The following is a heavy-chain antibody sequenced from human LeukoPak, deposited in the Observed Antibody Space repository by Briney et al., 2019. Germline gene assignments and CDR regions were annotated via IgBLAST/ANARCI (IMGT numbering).Heavy chain of an antibody. Sequence: PGGSLRLSCAASGFTFSSAWMSWVRQAPGKGLEWVAVISYDGSNKYYADSVKGRFTISRDNSKNTLYLQMNSLRAEDTAVYYCAKGQWVISDAFDIWGQGTMVTVSS. CDR2: ISYDGSNK. J-gene: IGHJ3*02. D-gene: IGHD3-16*02. V-gene: IGHV3-30*18. CDR3: AKGQWVISDAFDI. CDR1: GFTFSSAW.